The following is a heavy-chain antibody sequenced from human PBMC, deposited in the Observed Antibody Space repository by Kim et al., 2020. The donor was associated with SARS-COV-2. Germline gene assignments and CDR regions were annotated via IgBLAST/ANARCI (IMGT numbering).Heavy chain of an antibody. V-gene: IGHV3-30*18. J-gene: IGHJ1*01. CDR2: ISYDGSNK. CDR1: GFTFSSYG. Sequence: GGSLRLSCAASGFTFSSYGMHWVRQAPGKGLEWVAVISYDGSNKYYADSVKGRFTISRDNSKNTLYLQMNSLRAEDTAVYYCAKMGLGATNDFQHWGQGT. D-gene: IGHD1-26*01. CDR3: AKMGLGATNDFQH.